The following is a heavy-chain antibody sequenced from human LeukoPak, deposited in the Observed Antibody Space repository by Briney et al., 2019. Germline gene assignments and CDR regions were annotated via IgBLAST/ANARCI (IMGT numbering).Heavy chain of an antibody. CDR3: ASFGWYYYDSSGYFSKLKDFDY. V-gene: IGHV1-69*06. D-gene: IGHD3-22*01. CDR1: GGTFSSYA. Sequence: ASVKVSCKASGGTFSSYAISWVRQAPGQGLEWMGGIIPIFGTANYAQKFQGRVTITADKSTSTAYMELSSLRSEDTAVYYCASFGWYYYDSSGYFSKLKDFDYWGQGTLVTVSS. CDR2: IIPIFGTA. J-gene: IGHJ4*02.